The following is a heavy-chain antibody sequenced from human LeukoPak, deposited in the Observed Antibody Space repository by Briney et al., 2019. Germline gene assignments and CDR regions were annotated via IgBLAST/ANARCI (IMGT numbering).Heavy chain of an antibody. Sequence: PGGSLRLSCAASGFTFSSYWMHWVRQAPGKGLVWVSRIDSFGSSNNYADSVRGRFTISRDNAKNTLYLQMSSLRADDTAVYYCARSDHYHDNSGYDVWGQGILVTVSS. V-gene: IGHV3-74*01. D-gene: IGHD3-22*01. CDR1: GFTFSSYW. CDR2: IDSFGSSN. CDR3: ARSDHYHDNSGYDV. J-gene: IGHJ4*02.